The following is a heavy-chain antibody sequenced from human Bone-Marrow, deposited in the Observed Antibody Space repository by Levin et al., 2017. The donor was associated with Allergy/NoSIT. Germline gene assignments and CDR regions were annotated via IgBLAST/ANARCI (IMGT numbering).Heavy chain of an antibody. CDR2: ISGSGGST. D-gene: IGHD1-26*01. J-gene: IGHJ6*02. CDR3: AKGVGASLYYYYGMDV. V-gene: IGHV3-23*01. Sequence: GESLKISCAASGFTFSSYAMSWVRQAPGKGLEWVSAISGSGGSTYYADSVKGRFTISRDNSKNTLYLQMNSLRAEDTAVYYCAKGVGASLYYYYGMDVWGQGTTVTVSS. CDR1: GFTFSSYA.